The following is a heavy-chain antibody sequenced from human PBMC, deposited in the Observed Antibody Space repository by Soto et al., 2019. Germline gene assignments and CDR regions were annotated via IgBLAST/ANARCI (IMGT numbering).Heavy chain of an antibody. CDR1: GYTFTSYW. J-gene: IGHJ6*02. V-gene: IGHV5-51*01. CDR2: IYPGDSST. D-gene: IGHD4-17*01. CDR3: AKQSDYGDNHYYHGMEV. Sequence: PGESLKISCKGSGYTFTSYWIGWVRQMPGKGLEWMGIIYPGDSSTRYSPSFQGHVTMSVDKSISTAYLQWSSLKASDTALYYCAKQSDYGDNHYYHGMEVWGPGTTVTVSS.